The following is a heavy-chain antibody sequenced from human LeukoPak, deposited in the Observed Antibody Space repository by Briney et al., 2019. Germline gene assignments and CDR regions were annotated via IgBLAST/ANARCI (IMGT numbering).Heavy chain of an antibody. J-gene: IGHJ4*02. D-gene: IGHD3-10*01. CDR3: ARGVRYYGSGSYFY. CDR1: GGSFSGYY. V-gene: IGHV4-34*01. Sequence: PSETLSLTCAVYGGSFSGYYWSWIRQPPGKGLEWIGEINHSGSTNYNPSLKSRVTISVDTSKNQFSLKLGSVTAADTAVYYCARGVRYYGSGSYFYWGQGTLVTVSS. CDR2: INHSGST.